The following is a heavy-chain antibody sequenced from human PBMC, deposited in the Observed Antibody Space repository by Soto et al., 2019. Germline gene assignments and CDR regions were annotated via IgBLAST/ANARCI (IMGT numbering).Heavy chain of an antibody. CDR3: ARQRTTVVTQAYFDH. V-gene: IGHV4-39*01. CDR1: GESIISSSYY. Sequence: SETLSLTCIVSGESIISSSYYWGWIRQPPGKGLEWIGSIYYSGRTYYNPSFKSRVTISIDTSKNQFSLKLSSVTATDTTVYYCARQRTTVVTQAYFDHWGQGALVTVSS. D-gene: IGHD2-21*02. J-gene: IGHJ4*02. CDR2: IYYSGRT.